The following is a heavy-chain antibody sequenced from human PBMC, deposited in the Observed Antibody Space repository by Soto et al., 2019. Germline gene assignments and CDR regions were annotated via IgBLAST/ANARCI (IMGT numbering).Heavy chain of an antibody. Sequence: PGGSLRLSCEASGFTFSGFDMHWVRQPTGKGLEWVSSIGTAGDTYYAVSVKGRFTISRDSAKNSLSLQMDSLRAGDMAVYFCAKSQEIGTHFFDSWGQGTQVTVSS. CDR3: AKSQEIGTHFFDS. CDR2: IGTAGDT. D-gene: IGHD6-13*01. V-gene: IGHV3-13*01. J-gene: IGHJ4*02. CDR1: GFTFSGFD.